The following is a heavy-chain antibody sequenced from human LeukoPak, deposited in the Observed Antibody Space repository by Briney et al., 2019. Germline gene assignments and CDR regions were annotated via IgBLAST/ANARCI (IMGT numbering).Heavy chain of an antibody. J-gene: IGHJ4*02. V-gene: IGHV5-51*01. CDR2: IYPGDSDT. D-gene: IGHD6-19*01. CDR1: GYSFTSFW. CDR3: ARFSSAWSFDY. Sequence: GESLKISCNGSGYSFTSFWIAWVRQMPGKGLEWMGIIYPGDSDTRYSPSFQGQATISADKSISSAYLQWSSLKASDTAIYYCARFSSAWSFDYWGQGTLVTVSS.